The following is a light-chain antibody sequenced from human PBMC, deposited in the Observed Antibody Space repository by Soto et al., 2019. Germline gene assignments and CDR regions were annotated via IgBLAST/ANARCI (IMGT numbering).Light chain of an antibody. CDR3: QQYGTSPRA. CDR1: QSVSSSY. J-gene: IGKJ1*01. CDR2: GAS. Sequence: EIVLTQSPGTVSLSPGERATLSCRASQSVSSSYLAWYQHKPGQAPRLLIYGASTRASGIPDRISGSGSGTDFTLTISRLEPEDFAVYYCQQYGTSPRAFGQGTKVDIK. V-gene: IGKV3-20*01.